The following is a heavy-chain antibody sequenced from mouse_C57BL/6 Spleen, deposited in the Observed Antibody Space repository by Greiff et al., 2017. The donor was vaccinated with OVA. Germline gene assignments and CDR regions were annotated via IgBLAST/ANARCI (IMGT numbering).Heavy chain of an antibody. J-gene: IGHJ3*01. CDR1: GFNIKDDY. V-gene: IGHV14-4*01. CDR2: IDPENGDT. Sequence: EVKLMESGAELVRPGASVKLSCTASGFNIKDDYMHWVKQRPEQGLEWIGWIDPENGDTEYASKFQGKATITADTSSNTAYLQLSSLTSEDTAVYYCTTEMRLRLFAYWGQGTLVTVSA. D-gene: IGHD2-4*01. CDR3: TTEMRLRLFAY.